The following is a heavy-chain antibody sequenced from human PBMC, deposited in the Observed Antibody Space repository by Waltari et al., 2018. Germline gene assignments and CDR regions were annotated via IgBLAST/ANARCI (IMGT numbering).Heavy chain of an antibody. CDR3: ARAVAGSDAFDI. CDR1: GFTFDDYA. CDR2: ISWNSGSI. D-gene: IGHD6-19*01. V-gene: IGHV3-9*03. J-gene: IGHJ3*02. Sequence: EVQLVESGGGLVQPGRSLRLSCAASGFTFDDYAMHWVRQAPGKGLEWVSGISWNSGSIGYADSVKGRFTISRDNAKNSLYLQMNRLRAEDMALYYCARAVAGSDAFDIWGQGTMVTVSS.